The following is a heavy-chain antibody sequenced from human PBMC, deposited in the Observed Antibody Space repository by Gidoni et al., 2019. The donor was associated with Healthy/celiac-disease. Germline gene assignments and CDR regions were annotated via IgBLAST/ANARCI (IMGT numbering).Heavy chain of an antibody. CDR3: ARGGLRFLEWLSYYYYGMDV. CDR1: GATFSSYA. V-gene: IGHV1-69*09. D-gene: IGHD3-3*01. J-gene: IGHJ6*02. Sequence: QVQLVQSGAEVKKPGSSVKVSCKASGATFSSYALSWVRQAPGQGLEWMGRIIPILGIANYAQKFQGRVTITADKSTSTAYMELSSLRSEDTAVYYCARGGLRFLEWLSYYYYGMDVWGQGTTVTVSS. CDR2: IIPILGIA.